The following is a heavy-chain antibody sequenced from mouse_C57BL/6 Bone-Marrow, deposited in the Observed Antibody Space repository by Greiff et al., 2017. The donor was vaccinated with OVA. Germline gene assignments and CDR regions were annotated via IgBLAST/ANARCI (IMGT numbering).Heavy chain of an antibody. J-gene: IGHJ4*01. Sequence: EVQLQQSGPELVKPGASVKISCTASGYSFTDYNMNWVKQSNGKSLEWIGVINPNYGTTSYNQKFKGKATLTVDQSSSTAYMELRSLTSEDSAVYFCARGDYYGSSYAMDYWGQGTSVTVSS. CDR3: ARGDYYGSSYAMDY. CDR1: GYSFTDYN. CDR2: INPNYGTT. V-gene: IGHV1-39*01. D-gene: IGHD1-1*01.